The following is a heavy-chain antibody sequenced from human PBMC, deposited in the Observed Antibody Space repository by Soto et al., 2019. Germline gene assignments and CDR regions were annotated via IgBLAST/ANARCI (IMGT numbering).Heavy chain of an antibody. Sequence: GGSLRLSCAASGFTFSSYGMHWVRQAPGKGLEWVAVIWYDGSNKYYADSVKGRFTISRDNSKNTLYLQMNSLRAEDTAVYYCARGGIAARRGSDYYYYYMDVWGKGTTVTVSS. J-gene: IGHJ6*03. CDR2: IWYDGSNK. CDR3: ARGGIAARRGSDYYYYYMDV. V-gene: IGHV3-33*01. CDR1: GFTFSSYG. D-gene: IGHD6-6*01.